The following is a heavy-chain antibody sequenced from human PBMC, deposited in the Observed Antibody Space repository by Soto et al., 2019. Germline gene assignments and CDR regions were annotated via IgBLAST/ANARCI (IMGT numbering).Heavy chain of an antibody. J-gene: IGHJ4*02. D-gene: IGHD3-3*01. V-gene: IGHV3-7*01. CDR3: ATSRFG. Sequence: EVQLVESGGGLVQPGESLRLSCVASGFPFNSYYMNWVRQAPGKGLEWVANIKEDGSEKYYGDSVKGRFTISRDNAKHSVHLQMDSLRVEDTAVYYCATSRFGWGQGTLVTVSS. CDR1: GFPFNSYY. CDR2: IKEDGSEK.